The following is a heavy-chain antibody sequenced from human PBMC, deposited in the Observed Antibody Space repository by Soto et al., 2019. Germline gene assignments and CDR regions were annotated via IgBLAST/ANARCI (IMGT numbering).Heavy chain of an antibody. CDR3: ARDSRSGYYLDY. CDR2: IYHSGGT. J-gene: IGHJ4*02. D-gene: IGHD3-22*01. V-gene: IGHV4-30-2*01. CDR1: GDSISSGGYS. Sequence: SETLSLTCAVSGDSISSGGYSLNWIRQPPGKGLEWIGYIYHSGGTDYNPSLKSRVTITVDSSNNQFSLKLSSVTAADTAVYYCARDSRSGYYLDYWGQGTLVTVSS.